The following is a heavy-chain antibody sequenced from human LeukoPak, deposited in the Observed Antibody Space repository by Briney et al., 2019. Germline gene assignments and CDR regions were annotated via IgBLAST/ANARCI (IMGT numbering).Heavy chain of an antibody. J-gene: IGHJ4*02. Sequence: SETLSLTCSVSGGSISSYYWGWMRQPPGKGLEWIGDIHHSGTTDYNPSLKSRVTISVDTSKNQFSLKLSSVTAADTAVYHCARRGYYYDSRGYYYFDYWGQGTLVTVSS. D-gene: IGHD3-22*01. CDR3: ARRGYYYDSRGYYYFDY. CDR1: GGSISSYY. V-gene: IGHV4-59*01. CDR2: IHHSGTT.